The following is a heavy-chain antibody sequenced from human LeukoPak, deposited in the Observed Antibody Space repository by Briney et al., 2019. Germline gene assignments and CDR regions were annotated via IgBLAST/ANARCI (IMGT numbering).Heavy chain of an antibody. CDR1: GGSISSYY. CDR2: IYYSGST. J-gene: IGHJ6*02. Sequence: SETLSLTCTVSGGSISSYYWSWIRRPPGKGLEWIGYIYYSGSTNYNPSLKSRVTISVDTSKNQFSLKLSSVTAADTAVYYCARGPLPVELLGYYYYGMDVWGQGTTVTVSS. V-gene: IGHV4-59*01. D-gene: IGHD3-10*01. CDR3: ARGPLPVELLGYYYYGMDV.